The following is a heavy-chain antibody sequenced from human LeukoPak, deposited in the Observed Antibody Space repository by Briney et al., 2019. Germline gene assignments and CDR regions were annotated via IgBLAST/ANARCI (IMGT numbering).Heavy chain of an antibody. D-gene: IGHD5-12*01. Sequence: PGGSLRLSCAASGFTFSNYAMDWVRQAPGKGLEWVSSIGTVGDTYYAGSVKGRFTISREDAKRSLYLQMNSLRAGDTAVYYCVGGGDPEAFDYWGQGTLVTVSS. J-gene: IGHJ4*02. V-gene: IGHV3-13*01. CDR3: VGGGDPEAFDY. CDR1: GFTFSNYA. CDR2: IGTVGDT.